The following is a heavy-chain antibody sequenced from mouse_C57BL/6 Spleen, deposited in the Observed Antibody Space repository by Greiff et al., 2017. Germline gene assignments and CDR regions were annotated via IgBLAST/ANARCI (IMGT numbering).Heavy chain of an antibody. CDR1: GYTFTSYW. CDR3: ARAGLGRGAY. D-gene: IGHD4-1*01. CDR2: IDPSDSYT. Sequence: VQLQQSGAELVRPGTSVKLSCKASGYTFTSYWMHWVKQRPGQGLEWIGVIDPSDSYTNYNQKFKGKATLTVDTSSSTAYMQLSSLTSEDSAVYYCARAGLGRGAYWGQGTLVTVSA. V-gene: IGHV1-59*01. J-gene: IGHJ3*01.